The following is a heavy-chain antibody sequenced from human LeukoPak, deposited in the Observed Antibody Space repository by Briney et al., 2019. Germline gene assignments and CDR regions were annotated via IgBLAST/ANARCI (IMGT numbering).Heavy chain of an antibody. CDR3: AKEGVHGDYDY. Sequence: GGSLRLSCAASGFTFSSYGMHWVRQAPGKGLEWVAVIWYDGSNKYYADSVKGQFTISRDNSKNTLYLQMNSLRAEDTAVYYCAKEGVHGDYDYWGQGTLVTVSS. CDR1: GFTFSSYG. CDR2: IWYDGSNK. V-gene: IGHV3-33*06. D-gene: IGHD4-17*01. J-gene: IGHJ4*02.